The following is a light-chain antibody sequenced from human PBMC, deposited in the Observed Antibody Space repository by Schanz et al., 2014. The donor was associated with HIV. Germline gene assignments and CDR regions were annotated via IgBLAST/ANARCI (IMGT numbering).Light chain of an antibody. V-gene: IGLV2-14*03. CDR1: SSDVGVYNY. CDR3: AGWDDSLNVWV. CDR2: ATY. Sequence: QSALTQPASVSGSPGQSITISCTGTSSDVGVYNYVSWYQHLPGTAPKLLIYATYQRPSGVPDRFSGSGSATSASLAISGLQSEDEADYYCAGWDDSLNVWVFGGGTKLTVL. J-gene: IGLJ3*02.